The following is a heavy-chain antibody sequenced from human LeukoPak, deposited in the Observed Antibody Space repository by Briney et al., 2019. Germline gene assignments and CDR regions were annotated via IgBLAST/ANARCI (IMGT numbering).Heavy chain of an antibody. V-gene: IGHV4-39*07. D-gene: IGHD2-21*01. CDR2: IYHDGNT. J-gene: IGHJ4*02. CDR1: GGSISSNRYY. Sequence: SETLSLTCTVSGGSISSNRYYWGWIRQPPGKGLEWVGEIYHDGNTNYNPSLKSRLSVSLDKSRNQFSLKLSFVTAADTAVYYCVRTPRDRGQGILVTVSS. CDR3: VRTPRD.